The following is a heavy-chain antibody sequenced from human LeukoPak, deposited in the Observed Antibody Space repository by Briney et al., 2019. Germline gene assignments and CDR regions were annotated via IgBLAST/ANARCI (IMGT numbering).Heavy chain of an antibody. CDR3: ARVTYYYDSSGYYYIDY. Sequence: GGSLRLSCAASGFTFSSYAMSWVRQAPGKGLEWVSAISGSGGSTYYADSVKGRFTISRDNSKNTLYLQMNSLRDEDTAVYYCARVTYYYDSSGYYYIDYWGQGTLVTVSS. CDR2: ISGSGGST. J-gene: IGHJ4*02. CDR1: GFTFSSYA. V-gene: IGHV3-23*01. D-gene: IGHD3-22*01.